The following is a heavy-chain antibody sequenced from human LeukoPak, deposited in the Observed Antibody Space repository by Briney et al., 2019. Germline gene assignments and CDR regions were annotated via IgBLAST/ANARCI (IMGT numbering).Heavy chain of an antibody. J-gene: IGHJ4*02. CDR2: ISVYNDNT. V-gene: IGHV1-18*01. CDR3: ARDKGLWFAELLAASDY. D-gene: IGHD3-10*01. CDR1: AYTFTIYG. Sequence: ASVNVSCKAFAYTFTIYGTSSVRHARGQGLEWMGWISVYNDNTNYAQTLQGKGTITTDTTTSTAYMELRSLRYQETGVYYCARDKGLWFAELLAASDYWGKGTLVTVS.